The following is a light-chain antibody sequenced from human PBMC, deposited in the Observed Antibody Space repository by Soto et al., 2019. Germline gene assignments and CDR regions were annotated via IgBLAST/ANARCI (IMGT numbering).Light chain of an antibody. Sequence: EIVLTQSPGTLSLSPGERATLSCRASQRVRSSSLAWYQQKPGQAPSLRIYGASSRATGIPDMFTGSGSGTDFTLTISRLEPEDFAVYYCHQYGSSPPYTFGQWTKLEI. J-gene: IGKJ2*01. CDR2: GAS. V-gene: IGKV3-20*01. CDR3: HQYGSSPPYT. CDR1: QRVRSSS.